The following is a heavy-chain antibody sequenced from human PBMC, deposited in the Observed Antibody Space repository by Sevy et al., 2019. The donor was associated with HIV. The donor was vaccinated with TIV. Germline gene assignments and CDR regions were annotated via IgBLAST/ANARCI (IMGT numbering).Heavy chain of an antibody. J-gene: IGHJ4*02. Sequence: GGSLRLSCAASGFTFSTYGMHWVRQAPGKGLEWVAVISYDGSNKYYADSVKGRFTISSENSKNRLYLQMNSLRAEDTAVYYCAKVDSTGRRGYFDYWGQGTLVTVSS. CDR2: ISYDGSNK. CDR1: GFTFSTYG. CDR3: AKVDSTGRRGYFDY. D-gene: IGHD1-1*01. V-gene: IGHV3-30*18.